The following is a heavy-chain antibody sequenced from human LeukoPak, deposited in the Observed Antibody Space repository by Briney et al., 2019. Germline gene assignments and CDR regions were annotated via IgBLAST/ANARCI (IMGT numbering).Heavy chain of an antibody. CDR1: GGSISSGGYY. D-gene: IGHD2-15*01. CDR3: ARGGNGGFFDY. Sequence: SETLSLTCTVSGGSISSGGYYWSWIRQHPGKGLEWIGYIYYSGSTYYNPSLKSRVTISVDTSKNQFSLKLSSVTAAVTAVYYCARGGNGGFFDYWGQGTLVTVSS. J-gene: IGHJ4*02. CDR2: IYYSGST. V-gene: IGHV4-31*03.